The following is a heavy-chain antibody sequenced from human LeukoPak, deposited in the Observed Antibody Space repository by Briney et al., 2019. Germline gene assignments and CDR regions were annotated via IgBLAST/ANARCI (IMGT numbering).Heavy chain of an antibody. D-gene: IGHD6-13*01. J-gene: IGHJ3*02. CDR1: GGTFSSYA. CDR3: ASSEQQTPRRGAFDI. V-gene: IGHV1-69*06. Sequence: ASVKVSCKASGGTFSSYAISWVRQAPGQGLEWMGGIIPIFGTANYAQKFQGRVTITADKSTSTAYMELSSLRSEDTAVYYCASSEQQTPRRGAFDIWGQGTMVTVSS. CDR2: IIPIFGTA.